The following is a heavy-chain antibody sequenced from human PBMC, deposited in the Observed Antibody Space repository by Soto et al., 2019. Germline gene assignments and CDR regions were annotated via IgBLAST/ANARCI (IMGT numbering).Heavy chain of an antibody. CDR1: GGSISSGGYY. CDR2: IYYSGST. Sequence: QVQLQESGPGLVKPSQTLSLTCTVSGGSISSGGYYWSWIRQHTGKGLEWIGYIYYSGSTYYNPFLKSRVTISVDTSKNQFSLKLSSVTAADTAVYYCARERDIAAAAADAFDIWGQGTMVTVSS. D-gene: IGHD6-13*01. V-gene: IGHV4-31*03. J-gene: IGHJ3*02. CDR3: ARERDIAAAAADAFDI.